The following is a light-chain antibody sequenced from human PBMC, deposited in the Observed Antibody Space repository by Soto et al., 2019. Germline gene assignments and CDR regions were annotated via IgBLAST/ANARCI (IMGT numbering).Light chain of an antibody. CDR3: SSYTDTISVV. CDR1: SSDVGGFIF. V-gene: IGLV2-14*01. Sequence: QSALTQPASVSGSPGQSITISCTGTSSDVGGFIFVSWYQQHPGRAPKLMIYDVSNRPSGVSNRFSGSKSGNTASLTISGLQADDDADYYCSSYTDTISVVFGGGTKLTVL. CDR2: DVS. J-gene: IGLJ2*01.